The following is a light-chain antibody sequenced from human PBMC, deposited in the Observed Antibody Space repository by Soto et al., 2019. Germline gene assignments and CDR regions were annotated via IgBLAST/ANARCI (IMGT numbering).Light chain of an antibody. V-gene: IGKV3-20*01. CDR1: QSVSTNY. Sequence: EIVLTQSPGTLSLSPGERATLSCRASQSVSTNYFAWYQRKPGQAPRLLIYGASSRTTGLPDRFSGSGSGTDFTLTITRLAAEDFALYYCQQYGRSPPTFGQGTKVEIK. CDR2: GAS. J-gene: IGKJ1*01. CDR3: QQYGRSPPT.